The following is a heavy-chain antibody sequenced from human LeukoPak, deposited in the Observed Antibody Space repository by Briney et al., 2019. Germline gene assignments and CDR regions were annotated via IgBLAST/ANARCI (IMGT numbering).Heavy chain of an antibody. J-gene: IGHJ4*02. CDR2: ISGSGGST. CDR3: AKERDYDFWSGYLNSLDY. V-gene: IGHV3-23*01. CDR1: GFTFSSYA. Sequence: PGGSLRLSCAASGFTFSSYAMSWVRQAPGKGLEWVSAISGSGGSTYYADSVKGRFTISRDNSKNTLYLQMNSLRAEDTAVYYCAKERDYDFWSGYLNSLDYWGQGTLVTVSS. D-gene: IGHD3-3*01.